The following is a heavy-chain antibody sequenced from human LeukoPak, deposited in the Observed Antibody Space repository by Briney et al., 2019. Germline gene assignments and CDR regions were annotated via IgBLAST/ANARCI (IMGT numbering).Heavy chain of an antibody. D-gene: IGHD2-2*02. CDR2: IYYSGST. CDR3: ASRYCSSTSCYRVSGAFDI. CDR1: GGSISSSSYY. J-gene: IGHJ4*02. V-gene: IGHV4-39*01. Sequence: PSQTLSLTCTVSGGSISSSSYYWGWIRQPPGKGLEWIGSIYYSGSTYYNPSLKSRVTISVDTSKNQFSLKLSSVTAADTAVYYCASRYCSSTSCYRVSGAFDIWGQGTLVTVSS.